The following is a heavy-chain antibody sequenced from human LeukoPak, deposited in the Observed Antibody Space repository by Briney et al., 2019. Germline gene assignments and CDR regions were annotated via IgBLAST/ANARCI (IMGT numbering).Heavy chain of an antibody. J-gene: IGHJ4*02. CDR2: IYYSGST. CDR1: GGSISSSSYY. V-gene: IGHV4-39*01. D-gene: IGHD3-22*01. Sequence: SETLSLTCTVSGGSISSSSYYWGWIRQPPGKGLEWIGSIYYSGSTYYNPSVKSRVTISVDASKNQFSLKLSSVTAADTAVYYCASRYYYDGSAISDYWGQGTLVTVSS. CDR3: ASRYYYDGSAISDY.